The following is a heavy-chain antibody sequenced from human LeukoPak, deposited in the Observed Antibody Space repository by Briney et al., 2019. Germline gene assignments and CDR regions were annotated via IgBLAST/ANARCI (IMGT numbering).Heavy chain of an antibody. Sequence: GGSLRLSCAASGFTFSSYAMHWVRQAPGKGLGWVAAISYDGSNKYYADSVKGRFTNSRDNSKNTLYLQMNSLRAEDTAVYYCARAFGGRGYNWNYGDYWGQGTLVTVSS. CDR2: ISYDGSNK. J-gene: IGHJ4*02. CDR1: GFTFSSYA. D-gene: IGHD1-7*01. V-gene: IGHV3-30-3*01. CDR3: ARAFGGRGYNWNYGDY.